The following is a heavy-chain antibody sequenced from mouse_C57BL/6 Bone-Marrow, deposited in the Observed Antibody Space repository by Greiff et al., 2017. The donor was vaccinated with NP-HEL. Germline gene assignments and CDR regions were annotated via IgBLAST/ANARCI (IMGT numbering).Heavy chain of an antibody. J-gene: IGHJ4*01. CDR2: IDPSDSYT. Sequence: VQLQQPGAELVRPGTSVKLSCKASGYTFTSYWMHWVKQRPGQGLEWIGVIDPSDSYTNYNQKFKGKATLTVDTSSSTAYMQLSSLTSEDSAVYYCARYGYSYYYAMDYWGQGTSVTVSS. V-gene: IGHV1-59*01. D-gene: IGHD2-2*01. CDR3: ARYGYSYYYAMDY. CDR1: GYTFTSYW.